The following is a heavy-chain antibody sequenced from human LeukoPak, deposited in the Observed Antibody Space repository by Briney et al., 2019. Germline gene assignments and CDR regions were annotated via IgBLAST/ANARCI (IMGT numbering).Heavy chain of an antibody. J-gene: IGHJ4*02. CDR3: RDPFDY. CDR2: IRYDGSSK. V-gene: IGHV3-30*02. CDR1: GFTVNSYY. Sequence: PGGSLRLSCAASGFTVNSYYMNRVRQAPGKGLEWVACIRYDGSSKYYADSVKGRFTISRDNSKNTVYLQMNSLRGEDTAVYYCRDPFDYWGQGTLVTVSS.